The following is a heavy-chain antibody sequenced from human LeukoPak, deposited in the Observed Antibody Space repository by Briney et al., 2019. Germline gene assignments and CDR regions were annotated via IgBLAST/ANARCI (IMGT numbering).Heavy chain of an antibody. V-gene: IGHV1-69*04. D-gene: IGHD3-3*01. CDR3: ARVNRPITIFGVADDAFDI. Sequence: SVKVSCKASGGTFSSYAISWVRQAPGQGLEWMGRIIPILGIANYAQKFQGRVTITADKSTSTAYMELSSLRSEDTAVYYCARVNRPITIFGVADDAFDIWGQGTMVTVSS. J-gene: IGHJ3*02. CDR2: IIPILGIA. CDR1: GGTFSSYA.